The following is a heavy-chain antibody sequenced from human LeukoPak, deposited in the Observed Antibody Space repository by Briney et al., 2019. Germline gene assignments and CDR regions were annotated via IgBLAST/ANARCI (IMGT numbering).Heavy chain of an antibody. CDR1: GYTFTSYD. J-gene: IGHJ6*02. D-gene: IGHD3-3*01. CDR3: ARRRLFWSGYYIPPPRGIDV. Sequence: GASVKVSCKASGYTFTSYDINWVRQATGQGLEWMGWMNPNSGNTGYAQKFQGRVTMTRNTSISTVYMELSSLRSEDTAVYYCARRRLFWSGYYIPPPRGIDVWGRGTTVTVSS. V-gene: IGHV1-8*01. CDR2: MNPNSGNT.